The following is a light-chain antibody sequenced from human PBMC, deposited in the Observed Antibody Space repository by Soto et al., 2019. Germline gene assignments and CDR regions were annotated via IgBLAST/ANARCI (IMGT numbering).Light chain of an antibody. V-gene: IGLV2-14*01. Sequence: LTQPASVSGSPGQSITISFTGTSSDVGSHNYVSWYQQHPGKAPKLIIFEVNSRPSGVSNRFSGSKSGSAASLTISGLQAEDEADYYCSSYSSTSTPYVFGGGTKVTVL. CDR3: SSYSSTSTPYV. J-gene: IGLJ1*01. CDR1: SSDVGSHNY. CDR2: EVN.